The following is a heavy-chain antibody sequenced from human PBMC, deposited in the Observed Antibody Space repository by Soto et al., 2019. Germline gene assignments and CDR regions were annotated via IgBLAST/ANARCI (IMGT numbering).Heavy chain of an antibody. CDR1: GFTFKSYG. Sequence: QVQLVESGGGVVQPGRSLRLSCAASGFTFKSYGIHWVRQAPGKGLEWVAVISFDGSNKYYADSVKGRFTISRDNSKNKLYLQMNRLRFEDTAVYYCAKGGVWDSSSSGGMDYWGQGTLVTVSS. D-gene: IGHD6-6*01. CDR2: ISFDGSNK. J-gene: IGHJ4*02. CDR3: AKGGVWDSSSSGGMDY. V-gene: IGHV3-30*18.